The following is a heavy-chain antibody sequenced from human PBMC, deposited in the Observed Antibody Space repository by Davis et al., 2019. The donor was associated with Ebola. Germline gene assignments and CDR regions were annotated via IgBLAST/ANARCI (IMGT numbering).Heavy chain of an antibody. CDR3: ARQGSVYQLLQRTFDT. CDR2: IFPDDSDV. D-gene: IGHD2-2*01. CDR1: GYSFSNYW. Sequence: GGSLRLSCKTSGYSFSNYWIAWVRQVPGEGLEWLGSIFPDDSDVRYSPSFQGQVTISADKSISTAYLQWSSLKASDTAMYYCARQGSVYQLLQRTFDTWGQGTMVTVSS. V-gene: IGHV5-51*01. J-gene: IGHJ3*02.